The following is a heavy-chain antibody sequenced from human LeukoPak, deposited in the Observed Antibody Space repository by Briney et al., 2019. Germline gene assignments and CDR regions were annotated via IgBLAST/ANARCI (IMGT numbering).Heavy chain of an antibody. Sequence: SETLSLTCTVSGGSISSYYWSWIRQPPGKGLEWIGYIYYSGSTNYNPSLKSRVTISVDTSKNQFSLKLSSVTAADTAVYYCARGVGGWLDYFDYWGQGTLVTVSS. D-gene: IGHD6-19*01. CDR1: GGSISSYY. CDR2: IYYSGST. CDR3: ARGVGGWLDYFDY. J-gene: IGHJ4*02. V-gene: IGHV4-59*01.